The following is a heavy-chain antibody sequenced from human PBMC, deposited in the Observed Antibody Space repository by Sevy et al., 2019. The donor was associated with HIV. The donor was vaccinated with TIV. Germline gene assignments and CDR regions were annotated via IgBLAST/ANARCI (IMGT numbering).Heavy chain of an antibody. D-gene: IGHD3-3*01. J-gene: IGHJ3*02. CDR1: GFTFSRYS. Sequence: GGSLRLSCAASGFTFSRYSMNWVRQAPGKGLEWVSSISSSSSYLYYADSVKGRFTISRDNAKNSLYLQMNSLRAEDTAVYYCARGIWSGYYLYAFDIWGQGTMVTVSS. CDR2: ISSSSSYL. V-gene: IGHV3-21*01. CDR3: ARGIWSGYYLYAFDI.